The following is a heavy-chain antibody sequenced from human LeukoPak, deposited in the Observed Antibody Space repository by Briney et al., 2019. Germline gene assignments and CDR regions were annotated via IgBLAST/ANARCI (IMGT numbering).Heavy chain of an antibody. D-gene: IGHD3-3*01. CDR1: GYTFTGYY. V-gene: IGHV1-2*02. Sequence: ASVKVSCKASGYTFTGYYMHWVRQASGQGLEWMGWINPNSGGTNYAQKFQGRVTMTRDTSISTVYMELSRLRSDDTAVYYCARVGEYYDFWSGFLNWFDPWGQGTLVTVSS. CDR2: INPNSGGT. J-gene: IGHJ5*02. CDR3: ARVGEYYDFWSGFLNWFDP.